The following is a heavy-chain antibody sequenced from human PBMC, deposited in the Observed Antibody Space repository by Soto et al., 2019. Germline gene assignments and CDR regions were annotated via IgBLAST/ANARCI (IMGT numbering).Heavy chain of an antibody. J-gene: IGHJ5*02. Sequence: GASVKVSCKASGYTFTSYGISWVRQAPGQGLEWMGWISAYNGNTNYAQKLQGRVTMTTDTSTSTAYMELRSLRSDDTAVYYCARDRGYSGYDFLPTHNWFDPWGQGTLVTVSS. CDR2: ISAYNGNT. V-gene: IGHV1-18*01. D-gene: IGHD5-12*01. CDR1: GYTFTSYG. CDR3: ARDRGYSGYDFLPTHNWFDP.